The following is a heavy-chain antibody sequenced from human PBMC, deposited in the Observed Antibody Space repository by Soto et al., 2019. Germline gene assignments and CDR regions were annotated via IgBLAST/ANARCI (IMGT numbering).Heavy chain of an antibody. Sequence: QVQLVESGGGVVQPGRSPRLSCGASGFTFSNYAMHWVRQAPGKGLEWVAVIWSDGTKKYYADSVKGRFTTSRDNSKNTLYLQMNSLRAEDTAVYFCARDNRHYFGSGSYPFDYWGQGTLVTVSS. CDR2: IWSDGTKK. D-gene: IGHD3-10*01. CDR3: ARDNRHYFGSGSYPFDY. J-gene: IGHJ4*02. CDR1: GFTFSNYA. V-gene: IGHV3-33*08.